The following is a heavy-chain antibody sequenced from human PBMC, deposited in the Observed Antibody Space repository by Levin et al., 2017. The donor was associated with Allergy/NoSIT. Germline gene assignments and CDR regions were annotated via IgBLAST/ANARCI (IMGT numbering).Heavy chain of an antibody. J-gene: IGHJ6*02. CDR2: ISSSGSTI. CDR3: ARDREGGDGYISMDV. Sequence: GESLKISCAASGFTFSDYYMSWIRQAPGKGLEWVSYISSSGSTIYYADSVKGRFTISRDNAKNSLYLQMNSLRAEDTAVYYCARDREGGDGYISMDVWGQGTTVTVSS. D-gene: IGHD5-24*01. CDR1: GFTFSDYY. V-gene: IGHV3-11*01.